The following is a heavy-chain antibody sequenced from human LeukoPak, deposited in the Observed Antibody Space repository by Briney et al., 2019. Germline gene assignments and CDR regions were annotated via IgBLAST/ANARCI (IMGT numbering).Heavy chain of an antibody. J-gene: IGHJ4*02. Sequence: GGSLRLSCAASGFTVSSNYMSWVRQAPGKGLEWISYITSSSTSMYYADSVKGRFTISRDNAKNSLYLQMNSLRDEDTAVYYCARAGGGYNYDDYWGQGTLVTVSS. CDR3: ARAGGGYNYDDY. CDR1: GFTVSSNY. CDR2: ITSSSTSM. V-gene: IGHV3-48*02. D-gene: IGHD5-12*01.